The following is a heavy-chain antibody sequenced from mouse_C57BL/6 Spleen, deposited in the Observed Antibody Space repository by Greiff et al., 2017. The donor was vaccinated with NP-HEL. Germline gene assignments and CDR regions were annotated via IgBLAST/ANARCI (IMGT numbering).Heavy chain of an antibody. D-gene: IGHD2-5*01. Sequence: VQLQQSGAELVRPGASVTLSCKASGYTFTDYEMHWVKQTPVHGLEWIGAIDPETGGTAYNQKFKGQAILTADKSSSTDYMELRSMTSEDAAVYYCTRRPIVTTLYYAMDYWGQGTSVTVSS. CDR2: IDPETGGT. CDR3: TRRPIVTTLYYAMDY. J-gene: IGHJ4*01. V-gene: IGHV1-15*01. CDR1: GYTFTDYE.